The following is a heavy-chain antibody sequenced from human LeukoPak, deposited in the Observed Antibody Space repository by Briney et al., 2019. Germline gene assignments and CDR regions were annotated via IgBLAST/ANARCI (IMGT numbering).Heavy chain of an antibody. V-gene: IGHV3-23*01. CDR3: AKVPHYYYGSGSYQFDY. Sequence: GGSLRLSCAAPRFNFSSYAMSWVRQAPGKGLEWVSAISGSGGSTYYADSVKGRFTISRDNSKNTPYLQINSLRAEDTAVYYCAKVPHYYYGSGSYQFDYSGQGTLVAVSS. J-gene: IGHJ4*02. CDR1: RFNFSSYA. CDR2: ISGSGGST. D-gene: IGHD3-10*01.